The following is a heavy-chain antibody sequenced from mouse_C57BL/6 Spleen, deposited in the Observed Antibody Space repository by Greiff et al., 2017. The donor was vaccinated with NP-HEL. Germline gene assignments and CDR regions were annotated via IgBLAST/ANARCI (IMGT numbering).Heavy chain of an antibody. CDR1: GFTFSSYG. D-gene: IGHD1-1*01. CDR2: ISSGGSYT. Sequence: EVQVVESGGDLVKPGGSLKLSCAASGFTFSSYGMSWVRQTPDKRLEWVATISSGGSYTYYPDSVTGRFPISRDNAKNTLYLQMSSLKSEDTAMYYCARRTYYYGSSDGYFDVWGTGTTVTVSS. J-gene: IGHJ1*03. CDR3: ARRTYYYGSSDGYFDV. V-gene: IGHV5-6*01.